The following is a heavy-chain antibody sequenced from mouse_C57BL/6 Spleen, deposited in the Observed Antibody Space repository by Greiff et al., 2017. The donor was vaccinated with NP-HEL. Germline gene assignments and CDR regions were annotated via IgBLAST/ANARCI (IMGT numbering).Heavy chain of an antibody. J-gene: IGHJ2*01. CDR2: IDPGDGET. CDR1: GFNIKDYY. CDR3: AREGVITTVVLDY. V-gene: IGHV14-2*01. Sequence: VQLQQSGAELVKPGASVKLSCTASGFNIKDYYMHWVKQRTEQGLEWIGRIDPGDGETKYDPKFQGKATITAATSSNTAYLQLSSLTSEDTAVYYCAREGVITTVVLDYWGQGTTLTVSS. D-gene: IGHD1-1*01.